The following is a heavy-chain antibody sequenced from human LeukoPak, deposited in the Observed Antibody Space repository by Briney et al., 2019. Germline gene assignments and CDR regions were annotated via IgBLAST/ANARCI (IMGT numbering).Heavy chain of an antibody. V-gene: IGHV4-59*12. CDR2: IYYSGST. CDR3: ARGKRNIVVVPAAQSSIDY. J-gene: IGHJ4*02. D-gene: IGHD2-2*01. Sequence: SETLSLTCTVSGGSISSYYWSWIRQFPGKGLEWIGYIYYSGSTNYNPSLKSRVTISVDTSKNQFSLKLSSVTAADTAVYYCARGKRNIVVVPAAQSSIDYWGQGTLVTVSS. CDR1: GGSISSYY.